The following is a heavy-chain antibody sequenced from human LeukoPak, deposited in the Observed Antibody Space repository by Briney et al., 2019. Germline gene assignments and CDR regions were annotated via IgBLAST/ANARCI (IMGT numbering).Heavy chain of an antibody. V-gene: IGHV5-51*01. D-gene: IGHD3-10*01. Sequence: GESLKISCQASGYTFTTYWTGWVRQVPGKGLECMGIIYPDDSDTTHSPSFQGQVTISADKSFSTAYLQWSSLKASDTAIYYCARLGGDTYYYGSASYPNWYFDLWGRGTLVTVSS. CDR2: IYPDDSDT. J-gene: IGHJ2*01. CDR3: ARLGGDTYYYGSASYPNWYFDL. CDR1: GYTFTTYW.